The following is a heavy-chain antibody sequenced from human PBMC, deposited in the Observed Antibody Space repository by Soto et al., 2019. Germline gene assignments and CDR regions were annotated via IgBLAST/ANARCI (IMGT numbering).Heavy chain of an antibody. V-gene: IGHV4-39*01. CDR1: GGSISSNSYY. CDR3: ARHAAYDSVWGKSDGSDY. CDR2: MYYSGAT. Sequence: QLQLQESGPGLVKPSETPSLACTVSGGSISSNSYYWDWIRQPPGKGLEWIGSMYYSGATYHNPSLQSRVTIAVDTSKNQFSLHLSSVTAADTAVYSCARHAAYDSVWGKSDGSDYWGQGTLVTVSS. D-gene: IGHD3-16*01. J-gene: IGHJ4*02.